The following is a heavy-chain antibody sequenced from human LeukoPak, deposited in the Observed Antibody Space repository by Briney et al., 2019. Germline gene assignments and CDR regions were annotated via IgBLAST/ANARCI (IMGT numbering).Heavy chain of an antibody. J-gene: IGHJ4*02. CDR3: AKESSSRGEVDY. D-gene: IGHD6-13*01. CDR2: ISGSGGST. CDR1: GFTFSSYA. V-gene: IGHV3-23*01. Sequence: GGSLRLSCAASGFTFSSYAMSWDRQAPGKGLEWVSAISGSGGSTYYADSVKGRFPISRDNSENTLYLQMNSLRAEDTAVYYCAKESSSRGEVDYWGQGTLVTVSS.